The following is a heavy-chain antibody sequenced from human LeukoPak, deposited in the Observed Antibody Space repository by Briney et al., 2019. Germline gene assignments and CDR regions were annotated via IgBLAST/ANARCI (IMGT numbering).Heavy chain of an antibody. V-gene: IGHV4-59*01. CDR3: ARALRDFWSGYYPDY. D-gene: IGHD3-3*01. J-gene: IGHJ4*02. Sequence: PSETLSLTCTVSGGSISSYYWSWIRQPPGKGLEWIGYIYYSGSTNYNPSLKSRVTISVDTSKNQFSLKLSSVTAADTAVYYCARALRDFWSGYYPDYWGQGTLVTVSS. CDR2: IYYSGST. CDR1: GGSISSYY.